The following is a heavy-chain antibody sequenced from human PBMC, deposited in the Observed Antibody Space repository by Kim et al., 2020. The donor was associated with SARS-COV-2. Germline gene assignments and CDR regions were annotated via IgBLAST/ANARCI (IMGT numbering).Heavy chain of an antibody. Sequence: GESLKISCAASGFTFSSYGMHWVRQAPGKGLEWVAVISYDGSNKYYADSVKGRFTISRDNSKNTLYLQMNSLRAEDTAVYYCAKDLWFGESGCFDYWGQG. V-gene: IGHV3-30*18. J-gene: IGHJ4*02. CDR3: AKDLWFGESGCFDY. CDR1: GFTFSSYG. D-gene: IGHD3-10*01. CDR2: ISYDGSNK.